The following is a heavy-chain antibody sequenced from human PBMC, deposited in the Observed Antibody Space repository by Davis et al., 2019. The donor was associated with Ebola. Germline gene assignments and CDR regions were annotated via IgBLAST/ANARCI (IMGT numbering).Heavy chain of an antibody. CDR2: IAYTGNT. CDR1: GASMMYSY. J-gene: IGHJ3*01. Sequence: PSETLSLTCTVSGASMMYSYWGWIRQPPGKGLEWIGYIAYTGNTIYNPSLKSRVTISGDTSKKQFSLRLSSVTAADTAVYYCARGGLVPAALYLWGQGTMVTVSS. CDR3: ARGGLVPAALYL. D-gene: IGHD2-2*01. V-gene: IGHV4-59*01.